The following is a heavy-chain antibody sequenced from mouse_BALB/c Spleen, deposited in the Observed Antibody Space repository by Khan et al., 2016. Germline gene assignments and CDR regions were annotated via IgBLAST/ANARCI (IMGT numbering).Heavy chain of an antibody. V-gene: IGHV1-18*01. J-gene: IGHJ4*01. CDR2: INPNNGGS. CDR3: LRDAMDY. D-gene: IGHD1-1*01. CDR1: GYSFSGYY. Sequence: QQSGPDLVKPGASVKISCKASGYSFSGYYMYWVKQSHEKSLEWIGRINPNNGGSYSNQKFKGKAILTVDKSSSTAYMELRSLTSEDSAVYYCLRDAMDYWGQGTSVTVSS.